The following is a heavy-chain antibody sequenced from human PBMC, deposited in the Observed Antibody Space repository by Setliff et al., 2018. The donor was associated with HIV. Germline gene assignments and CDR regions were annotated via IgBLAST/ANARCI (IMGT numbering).Heavy chain of an antibody. J-gene: IGHJ3*02. CDR3: ARDLKRELVQGGDAFDI. Sequence: SETLSLTCTVSGGSISSGNYYWSWIRQPAGKGLEWIGRIYTSGSTNYSPSLKSRVTISVDSSKNQFSLKLSSVSAADTAVYYCARDLKRELVQGGDAFDIWGQGTMVTVSS. D-gene: IGHD1-26*01. V-gene: IGHV4-61*02. CDR1: GGSISSGNYY. CDR2: IYTSGST.